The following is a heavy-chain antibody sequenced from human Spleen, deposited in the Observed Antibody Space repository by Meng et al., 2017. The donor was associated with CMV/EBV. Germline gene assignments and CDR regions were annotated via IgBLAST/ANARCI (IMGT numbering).Heavy chain of an antibody. CDR3: ARDDRPKTGDRKVYYYYYGMDV. Sequence: GEFLKISCTASGFTFSTYALHWVRQAPGKGLEWVAVISYDGSSDSFADSVKGRFTISRDNSKSTLYLQMNGLRPEDTAVYYCARDDRPKTGDRKVYYYYYGMDVWGQGTTVTVSS. CDR1: GFTFSTYA. J-gene: IGHJ6*02. D-gene: IGHD7-27*01. CDR2: ISYDGSSD. V-gene: IGHV3-30*04.